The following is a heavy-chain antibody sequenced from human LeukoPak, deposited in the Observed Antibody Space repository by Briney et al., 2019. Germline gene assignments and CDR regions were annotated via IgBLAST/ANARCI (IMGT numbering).Heavy chain of an antibody. CDR2: IFYSGST. V-gene: IGHV4-39*07. J-gene: IGHJ6*03. CDR3: ARSGGGYSYGYVYYYMDV. D-gene: IGHD5-18*01. Sequence: SETLSLTCTVSSGSISTSNYYWGWVRQPPGKALEWIGNIFYSGSTYYSPSLKSRVTISLDTSKNQFSLKLSSVTAADTAVYYCARSGGGYSYGYVYYYMDVWGKGTTVTISS. CDR1: SGSISTSNYY.